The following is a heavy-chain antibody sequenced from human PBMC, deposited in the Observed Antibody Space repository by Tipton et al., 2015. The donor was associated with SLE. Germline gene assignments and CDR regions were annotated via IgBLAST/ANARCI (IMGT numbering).Heavy chain of an antibody. V-gene: IGHV4-61*02. Sequence: TLSLTCTVSGGSIRSGSYYWSWIRQPAGKGLEWIGRIYTSGNANYNPSLKSRVTMSVDTSKNQISLNLSSVTAADTAVYYCAREGSSWYYFDYWGQGTLVTVSS. CDR3: AREGSSWYYFDY. CDR1: GGSIRSGSYY. CDR2: IYTSGNA. D-gene: IGHD6-13*01. J-gene: IGHJ4*02.